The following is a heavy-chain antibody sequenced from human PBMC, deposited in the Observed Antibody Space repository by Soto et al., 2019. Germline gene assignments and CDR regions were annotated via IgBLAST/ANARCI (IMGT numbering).Heavy chain of an antibody. CDR3: ARSPLAAVGY. CDR2: IKQDGRDK. CDR1: GFTFSSYW. D-gene: IGHD6-25*01. Sequence: GGSLRLSCAASGFTFSSYWMSWVRQAPGKGLEWVANIKQDGRDKYYVDSVKGRFTISRDNAKNSLYLQMDSLRVEDTAVYYCARSPLAAVGYWGQGTVVTVSS. V-gene: IGHV3-7*01. J-gene: IGHJ4*02.